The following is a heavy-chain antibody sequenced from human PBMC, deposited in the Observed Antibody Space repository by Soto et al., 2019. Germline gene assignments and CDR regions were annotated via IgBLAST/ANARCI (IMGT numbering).Heavy chain of an antibody. CDR1: GDAVSSGRYY. D-gene: IGHD5-12*01. CDR2: IYYSGTT. CDR3: ARDIRGYSRALDY. J-gene: IGHJ4*02. Sequence: PXETLALPCNVSGDAVSSGRYYWTWVRQPPGKVLEWIGNIYYSGTTNYNPSLQNRVTISIDTSKNQYSLKLTSVTAADAALYYCARDIRGYSRALDYWGQGTQVTVSS. V-gene: IGHV4-61*01.